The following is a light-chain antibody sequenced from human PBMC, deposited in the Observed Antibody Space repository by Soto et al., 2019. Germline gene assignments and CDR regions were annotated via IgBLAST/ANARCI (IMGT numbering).Light chain of an antibody. J-gene: IGKJ4*01. Sequence: MVLTRSPDTLSLSPGEIATLSCRASQSVSSDYLAWFQQKPGQSPRLLIYGASSRATGIPDRFSGSGSETDFTLTISRLEPEDFAVYYCQQYGSSPFTFGGGAKVDIK. V-gene: IGKV3-20*01. CDR3: QQYGSSPFT. CDR1: QSVSSDY. CDR2: GAS.